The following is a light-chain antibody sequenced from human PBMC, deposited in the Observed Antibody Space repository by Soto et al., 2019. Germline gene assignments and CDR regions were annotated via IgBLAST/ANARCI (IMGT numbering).Light chain of an antibody. Sequence: QSALTQPRSVSGSPGQSVTISCTGTSSDVGGYNCVSWYQQHPGKAPKLMIYDVSKRPSGVPDRFSGSKSGNTASLTISGLQAEDEADYYCCSYAGSYPYVFGTGTKVTVL. V-gene: IGLV2-11*01. CDR3: CSYAGSYPYV. CDR2: DVS. CDR1: SSDVGGYNC. J-gene: IGLJ1*01.